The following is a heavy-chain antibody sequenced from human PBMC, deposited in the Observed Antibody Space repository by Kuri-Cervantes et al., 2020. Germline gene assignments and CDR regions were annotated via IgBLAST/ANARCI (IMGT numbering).Heavy chain of an antibody. CDR1: GDSISSGFY. D-gene: IGHD2-15*01. Sequence: SETLSLTCTVSGDSISSGFYWGWIRQPPGKGLEWIGSIYRSGSPSYNPSLKSRVTISVDTSKNEFSLKLSSVTAADTAVYYCARDDVCSGGSCYFRSYYYYGMDVRGQGTTVTVSS. CDR3: ARDDVCSGGSCYFRSYYYYGMDV. CDR2: IYRSGSP. J-gene: IGHJ6*02. V-gene: IGHV4-38-2*02.